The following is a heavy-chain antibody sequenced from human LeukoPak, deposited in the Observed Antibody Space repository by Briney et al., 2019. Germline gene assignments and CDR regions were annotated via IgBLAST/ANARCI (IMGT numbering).Heavy chain of an antibody. J-gene: IGHJ4*02. CDR1: GFTFSSYW. CDR2: IKQDGSEK. Sequence: GGSLRLSCAASGFTFSSYWMSWVRQAPGKGLEWVSNIKQDGSEKYYVDSVKGRFTISRDNAKKSLYLQMNSLRAEDTAVYYCARDSETYYYDTPVDYWGQGTLVTVSS. D-gene: IGHD3-22*01. V-gene: IGHV3-7*01. CDR3: ARDSETYYYDTPVDY.